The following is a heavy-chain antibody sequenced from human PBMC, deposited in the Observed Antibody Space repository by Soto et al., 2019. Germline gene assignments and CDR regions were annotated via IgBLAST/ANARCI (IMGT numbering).Heavy chain of an antibody. V-gene: IGHV4-59*01. CDR2: IYYSGST. D-gene: IGHD3-22*01. J-gene: IGHJ4*02. Sequence: QVQLQESGPGLVKPSETLSLTCTVSGGSISSYYWSWLRQPPGKGLEWIGYIYYSGSTNYNPSLKSRVTISVDTSKNQFSLKLSSVTAADTAVYYCARAKYDSSGYYPPSFDYWGQGTLVTVSS. CDR3: ARAKYDSSGYYPPSFDY. CDR1: GGSISSYY.